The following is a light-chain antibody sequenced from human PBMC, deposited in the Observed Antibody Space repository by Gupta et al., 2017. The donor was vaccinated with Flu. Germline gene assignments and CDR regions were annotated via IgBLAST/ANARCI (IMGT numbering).Light chain of an antibody. CDR3: QSADSSGTWV. J-gene: IGLJ3*02. V-gene: IGLV3-25*03. Sequence: PGETARITCAGDAVPKQYGYWFQQKSGQAPVLVIYKDNERPSGIPERFSGSSSGTIVTLTISGVQAEDEADYYGQSADSSGTWVFGGGTKLTVL. CDR2: KDN. CDR1: AVPKQY.